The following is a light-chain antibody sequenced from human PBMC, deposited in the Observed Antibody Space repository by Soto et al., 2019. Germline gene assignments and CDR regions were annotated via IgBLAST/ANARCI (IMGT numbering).Light chain of an antibody. Sequence: VIWMTQSPSLLSASTGDRVTISCRVSPGVSNFLAWYQQKPGKAPKILIYAASTLQTGVPSSFSGSGSGTDFTLTISKLQSEDFATYYCQQYYSFPWTCGQGTKVEI. J-gene: IGKJ1*01. V-gene: IGKV1D-8*01. CDR1: PGVSNF. CDR2: AAS. CDR3: QQYYSFPWT.